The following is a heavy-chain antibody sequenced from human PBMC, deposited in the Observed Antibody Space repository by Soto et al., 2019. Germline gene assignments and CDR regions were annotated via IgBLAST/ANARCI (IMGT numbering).Heavy chain of an antibody. CDR2: ISYDGSNK. CDR3: AREYGSGREAGYFDY. J-gene: IGHJ4*02. Sequence: GGSLRLSCAASGFTFSSYAMHWVRQAPGKGLEWVAVISYDGSNKYYADSVKGRFTISRDNSKNTLYLQMNSLRAEDTAVYYCAREYGSGREAGYFDYWGQGTLVTVSS. D-gene: IGHD3-10*01. CDR1: GFTFSSYA. V-gene: IGHV3-30-3*01.